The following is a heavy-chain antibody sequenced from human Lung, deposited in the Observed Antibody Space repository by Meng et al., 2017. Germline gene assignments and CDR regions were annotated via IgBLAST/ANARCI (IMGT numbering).Heavy chain of an antibody. D-gene: IGHD2-15*01. CDR2: ISSDSRYI. V-gene: IGHV3-21*01. CDR1: GFTFSNYS. CDR3: ARFETVGVATGDF. J-gene: IGHJ4*02. Sequence: EVQLVESGGGLVTPGGSLRLSCAASGFTFSNYSMNWVRQAPGKELEWVSSISSDSRYIFYADSVKGRFTISRDNGEKLLYLQMNSLSPEDTAVFYCARFETVGVATGDFWGQGTLVTVSS.